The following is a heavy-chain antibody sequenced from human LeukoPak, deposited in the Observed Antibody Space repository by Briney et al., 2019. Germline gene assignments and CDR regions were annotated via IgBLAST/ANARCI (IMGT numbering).Heavy chain of an antibody. Sequence: ASVKVSCKASGYTFTSYDINWVRQAPGQGLEWMGWISAYNGNTNYAQKLQGRVTMTTDTSTSTAYMELRSLRSDDTAVYYCARDDPSSNSGSYSEPGVAFDYWGQGTLVTVSS. V-gene: IGHV1-18*01. D-gene: IGHD1-26*01. J-gene: IGHJ4*02. CDR3: ARDDPSSNSGSYSEPGVAFDY. CDR1: GYTFTSYD. CDR2: ISAYNGNT.